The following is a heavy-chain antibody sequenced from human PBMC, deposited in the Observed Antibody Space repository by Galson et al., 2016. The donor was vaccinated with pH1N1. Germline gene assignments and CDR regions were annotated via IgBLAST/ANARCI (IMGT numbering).Heavy chain of an antibody. CDR1: GYIFTSDY. D-gene: IGHD1-26*01. Sequence: SVKVSCKASGYIFTSDYFHWVRQAPGQGLEWMGVIDPSGGGVTYSQKFQGRGTMTRDTSTSTVYMELSSLKSDDTAVYYCTRDLGRLRDYWGQGTLVTVSS. V-gene: IGHV1-46*03. J-gene: IGHJ4*02. CDR2: IDPSGGGV. CDR3: TRDLGRLRDY.